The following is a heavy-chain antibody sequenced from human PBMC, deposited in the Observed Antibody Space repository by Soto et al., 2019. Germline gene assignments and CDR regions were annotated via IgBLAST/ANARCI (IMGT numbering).Heavy chain of an antibody. Sequence: QVQLVQSGAEVKKPGASVKVAYKASGYTFTSYGISWVRQAPGQGLECVGWISAYNGNTNYAQKHQGRATMTTDTSTSTAYRELRSLSSDDTAVYYFARAEDCSGGSFYFRYYYYYYYGMDVWGRGTTVTVAS. V-gene: IGHV1-18*01. CDR3: ARAEDCSGGSFYFRYYYYYYYGMDV. J-gene: IGHJ6*02. CDR2: ISAYNGNT. CDR1: GYTFTSYG. D-gene: IGHD2-15*01.